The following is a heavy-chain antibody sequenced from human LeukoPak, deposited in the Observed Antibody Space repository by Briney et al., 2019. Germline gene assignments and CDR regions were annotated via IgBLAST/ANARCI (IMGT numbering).Heavy chain of an antibody. CDR1: RGTFSNYA. V-gene: IGHV1-69*04. J-gene: IGHJ4*02. CDR3: AGDTAMGQVDY. CDR2: IIPILGIA. D-gene: IGHD5-18*01. Sequence: GASVKVSCKPSRGTFSNYAISWLRPAPGQGLEWMGRIIPILGIANYAQKFQGRVTITADKSTSTAYMDLSSLRSEDTAVYHCAGDTAMGQVDYWGQGTLVTVSS.